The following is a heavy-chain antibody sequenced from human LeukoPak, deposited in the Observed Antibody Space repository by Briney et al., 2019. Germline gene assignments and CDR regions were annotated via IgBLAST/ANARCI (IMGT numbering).Heavy chain of an antibody. Sequence: GGSLRLSCAASGFTFGSYWMHWVRQAPGKGLVWVSRINSDGSSTNYADSVKGRFTISRDNAKNTLYLQMDSLRAEDTAVYYCARALTTSTTVTTGYWGQGILVTVSS. CDR1: GFTFGSYW. CDR2: INSDGSST. D-gene: IGHD4-17*01. J-gene: IGHJ4*02. V-gene: IGHV3-74*01. CDR3: ARALTTSTTVTTGY.